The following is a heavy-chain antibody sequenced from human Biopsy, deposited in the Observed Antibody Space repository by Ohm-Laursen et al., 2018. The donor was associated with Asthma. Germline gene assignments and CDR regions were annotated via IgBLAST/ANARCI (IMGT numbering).Heavy chain of an antibody. Sequence: SLRLSCAASGFTFGDYWMSWVRQVPGKGLEWVANIKHDGTEKNHVDSLKGRFTISRDYSKNTLYLQMHSLRAEDTAVYYCARGDTGGWSQYYFDYWGQGTLVTVSS. CDR3: ARGDTGGWSQYYFDY. CDR2: IKHDGTEK. J-gene: IGHJ4*02. CDR1: GFTFGDYW. D-gene: IGHD2-8*02. V-gene: IGHV3-7*03.